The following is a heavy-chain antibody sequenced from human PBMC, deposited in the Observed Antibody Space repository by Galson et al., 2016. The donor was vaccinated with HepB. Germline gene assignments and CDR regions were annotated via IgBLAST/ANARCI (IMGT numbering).Heavy chain of an antibody. J-gene: IGHJ4*02. D-gene: IGHD6-19*01. V-gene: IGHV3-48*02. CDR1: GFTFSSSA. CDR2: ISGGSSTI. Sequence: SLRLSCAASGFTFSSSAMNWVRQAPGKGLEWLSHISGGSSTIYYADSVKGRFTVSRDNAKNSLYLQMNSLGDDDTAVYYCAKPFLSRGLYYFDYWGRGTLVTVSS. CDR3: AKPFLSRGLYYFDY.